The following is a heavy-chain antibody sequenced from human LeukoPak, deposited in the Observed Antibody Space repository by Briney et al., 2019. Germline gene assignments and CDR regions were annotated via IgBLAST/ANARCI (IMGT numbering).Heavy chain of an antibody. CDR3: ARDEGYYDILGFDY. CDR1: GYTFTSYG. V-gene: IGHV1-18*01. D-gene: IGHD3-22*01. CDR2: ISGYNGNA. Sequence: GASVKVSCKASGYTFTSYGITWVRQAPGQGLEWMGWISGYNGNAKYAQKFQGRVTVTTDTSTTTAYMELRSLRTDDTAVYYCARDEGYYDILGFDYWGQGTLVTVSS. J-gene: IGHJ4*02.